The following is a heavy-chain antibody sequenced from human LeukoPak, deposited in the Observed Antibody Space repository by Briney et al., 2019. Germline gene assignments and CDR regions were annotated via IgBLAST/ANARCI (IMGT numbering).Heavy chain of an antibody. CDR3: ARDPSYAFGA. V-gene: IGHV3-23*01. CDR1: GFAFSTYA. CDR2: LSGNGYKT. Sequence: GGSLRLSCAASGFAFSTYAMSWVRQAPGKGLEWVSALSGNGYKTYYADSVKGRFTVSRDNSKNTLYLQMNSLRAEDSALYYCARDPSYAFGAWGQGTMVTVSS. J-gene: IGHJ3*01.